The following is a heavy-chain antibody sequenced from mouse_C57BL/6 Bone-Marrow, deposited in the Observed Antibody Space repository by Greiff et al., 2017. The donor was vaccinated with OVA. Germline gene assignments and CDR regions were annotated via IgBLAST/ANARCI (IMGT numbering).Heavy chain of an antibody. CDR2: IDPSGSYT. Sequence: QVQLQQPGAELVRPGTSVKLSCKASGYTFTSYWMHWVKQRPGQGLEWIGAIDPSGSYTNYNDKFKGKATLTVDTSSSTAYLQRSSLTSEDAAVYYYTSNYYGSSYFDYWGQGTTLTVSS. D-gene: IGHD1-1*01. CDR3: TSNYYGSSYFDY. CDR1: GYTFTSYW. J-gene: IGHJ2*01. V-gene: IGHV1-59*01.